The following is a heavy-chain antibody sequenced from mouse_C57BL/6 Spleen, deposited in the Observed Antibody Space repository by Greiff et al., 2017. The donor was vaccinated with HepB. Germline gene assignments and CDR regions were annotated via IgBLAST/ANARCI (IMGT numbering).Heavy chain of an antibody. CDR2: IDPSDSET. CDR1: GYTFTSYW. V-gene: IGHV1-52*01. Sequence: VQLQQPGAELVRPGSSVKLSCKASGYTFTSYWMHWVKQRPIQGLEWIGNIDPSDSETHYNQKFKDKATVTVDKSSSTAYMQLSSLTSEDSAVYYCARGGDYYGSSHAMDYWGQGTSVTVSS. D-gene: IGHD1-1*01. J-gene: IGHJ4*01. CDR3: ARGGDYYGSSHAMDY.